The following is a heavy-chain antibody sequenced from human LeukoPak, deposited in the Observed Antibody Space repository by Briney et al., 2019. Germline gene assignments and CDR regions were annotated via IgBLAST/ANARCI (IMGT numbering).Heavy chain of an antibody. D-gene: IGHD3-10*01. CDR2: IYPDDSDT. CDR1: GYSFTTYW. CDR3: ARLPWGSGSPLDV. J-gene: IGHJ6*04. Sequence: GESLKISCQGSGYSFTTYWIAWVRQMPGKGLEWMGIIYPDDSDTRYSPSFQGQVTISADKSISTAYLQWSSLKASDTAMYYCARLPWGSGSPLDVWGKGTTVTVSS. V-gene: IGHV5-51*01.